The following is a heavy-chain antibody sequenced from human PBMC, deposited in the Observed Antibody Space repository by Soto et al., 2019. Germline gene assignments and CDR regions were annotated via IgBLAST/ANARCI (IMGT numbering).Heavy chain of an antibody. CDR1: GGSISSYY. CDR3: ARSTTGTTGPSALRY. CDR2: IYYSGST. J-gene: IGHJ4*02. V-gene: IGHV4-59*01. D-gene: IGHD1-1*01. Sequence: SETLSLTCTVSGGSISSYYWSWIRQPPGKGLEWIGYIYYSGSTNYNPSLKSRVTISVDTSKNQFSLKLSSVTAADTAVYYCARSTTGTTGPSALRYWGQGTLVTVSS.